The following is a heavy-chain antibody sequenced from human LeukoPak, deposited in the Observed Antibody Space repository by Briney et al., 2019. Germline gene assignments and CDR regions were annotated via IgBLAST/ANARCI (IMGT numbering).Heavy chain of an antibody. V-gene: IGHV3-11*01. CDR2: ISSSGSGI. J-gene: IGHJ4*02. CDR3: ARDNGYSGYDFAY. CDR1: GFTFRNYY. Sequence: GGSLRLSCAASGFTFRNYYMSWIRQAPGKGLEWVSYISSSGSGIYYADSVKGRFTISRDSAKNSLSLQMNSLRAEDTAVYYCARDNGYSGYDFAYWGQGTLVTVSS. D-gene: IGHD5-12*01.